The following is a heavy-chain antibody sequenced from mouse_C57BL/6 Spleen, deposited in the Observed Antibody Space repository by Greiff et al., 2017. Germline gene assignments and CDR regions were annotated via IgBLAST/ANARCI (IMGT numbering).Heavy chain of an antibody. V-gene: IGHV2-5*01. CDR2: IWRGGST. D-gene: IGHD3-2*02. Sequence: QVQLKESGPGLVQPSQSLSITCTVSGFSLTSYGVHWVRQSPGKGLEWLGVIWRGGSTDYNAAFMSRLSITKDNSKSQVFFKMNSLQADDTAIYYCAKNEGDSSGFYAMDYWGQGTSVTVSS. J-gene: IGHJ4*01. CDR3: AKNEGDSSGFYAMDY. CDR1: GFSLTSYG.